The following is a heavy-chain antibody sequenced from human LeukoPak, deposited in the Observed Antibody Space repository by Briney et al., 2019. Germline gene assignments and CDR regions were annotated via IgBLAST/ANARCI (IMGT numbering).Heavy chain of an antibody. CDR2: IYYSGST. D-gene: IGHD6-13*01. CDR1: GGSISSSSYY. CDR3: ARDEWEGGVIAAAGTFDY. Sequence: SDTLSLTCTVSGGSISSSSYYWGWIRQPPGKGLEWIGSIYYSGSTYYNPSLKSRVTISVDTSKNQFSLKLSSVTAADTAVYYCARDEWEGGVIAAAGTFDYWGQGTLVTVSS. V-gene: IGHV4-39*07. J-gene: IGHJ4*02.